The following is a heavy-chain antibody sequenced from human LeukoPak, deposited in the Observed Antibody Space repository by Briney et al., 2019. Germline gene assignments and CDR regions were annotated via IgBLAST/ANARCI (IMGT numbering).Heavy chain of an antibody. J-gene: IGHJ4*02. CDR2: ISYDGSNK. CDR3: AKEGDTAMGDY. CDR1: VFSFSNYG. Sequence: GRSLRLSCAASVFSFSNYGMHWVRQVPGKKLEWVAVISYDGSNKYYADSVKGRFTISRDNSKNTLYLQMNSLRAEDTAVYYCAKEGDTAMGDYWGQGTLVTVSS. V-gene: IGHV3-30*18. D-gene: IGHD5-18*01.